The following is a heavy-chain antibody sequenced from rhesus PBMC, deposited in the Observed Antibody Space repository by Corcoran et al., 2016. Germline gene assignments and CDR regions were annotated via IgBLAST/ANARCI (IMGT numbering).Heavy chain of an antibody. D-gene: IGHD1-7*02. CDR1: GFTFSSYW. CDR2: ISSDGTGT. Sequence: EVQLVESGGGLVQPGGSLRLSGAASGFTFSSYWMYWVRQAPGKGLEWVSRISSDGTGTSYADSVKGRFTISRENAKNSLYLQMNSLRAEDTAVYYCAREGTGTYFDYWGQGVLVTVSS. J-gene: IGHJ4*01. CDR3: AREGTGTYFDY. V-gene: IGHV3-119*01.